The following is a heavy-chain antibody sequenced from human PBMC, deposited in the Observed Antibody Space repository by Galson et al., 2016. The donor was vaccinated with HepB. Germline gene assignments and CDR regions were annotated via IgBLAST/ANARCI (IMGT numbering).Heavy chain of an antibody. D-gene: IGHD2-15*01. CDR2: ISANGNT. J-gene: IGHJ5*02. CDR3: ARDLSYWHKNWFDP. Sequence: SETLSLTCRVSGDFLTNNFWSWIRQPAGKGLEWIGLISANGNTKYNPSLKSRLTMSVDTSKNEFSLKLRSVTAADTAVYFCARDLSYWHKNWFDPWGQGTLVTVSS. CDR1: GDFLTNNF. V-gene: IGHV4-4*07.